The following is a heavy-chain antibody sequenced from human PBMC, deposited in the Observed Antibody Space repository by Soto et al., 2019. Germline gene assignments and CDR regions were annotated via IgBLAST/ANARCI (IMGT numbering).Heavy chain of an antibody. Sequence: GGSLRLSCAASGFIFENFGMSWVRQAPGKGLEWISSISGSGFKKYYADSVKGRFTISRDNSKSTVYLELNNLSAEDTAVYHCAKNQGVELVPLATVDWFDPWGQGSVVTASS. J-gene: IGHJ5*02. CDR2: ISGSGFKK. CDR1: GFIFENFG. V-gene: IGHV3-23*01. D-gene: IGHD1-26*01. CDR3: AKNQGVELVPLATVDWFDP.